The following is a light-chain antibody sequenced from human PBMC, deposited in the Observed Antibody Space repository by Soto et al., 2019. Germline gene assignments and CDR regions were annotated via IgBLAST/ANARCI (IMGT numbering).Light chain of an antibody. Sequence: QSALTQPASVSGSPGQSIPISCTGTSSDVGGYNYVSWYQQHPGKAPKLIIYEVSNRPSGVSNRFSGSKSGNTASLTISGLQFEDEAEYYCSSYTSSSSWVFGGGTKLPVL. CDR3: SSYTSSSSWV. J-gene: IGLJ3*02. V-gene: IGLV2-14*01. CDR2: EVS. CDR1: SSDVGGYNY.